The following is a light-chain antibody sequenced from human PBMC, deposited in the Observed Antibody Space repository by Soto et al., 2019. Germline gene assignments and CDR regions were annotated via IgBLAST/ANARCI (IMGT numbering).Light chain of an antibody. CDR2: DVS. Sequence: QSALTQSASVSRSPGQSITIYSTGTSSDVGGYNYVSWYQQHPGKAPKLIIYDVSNRPSGVSTRFSGSKSGNTASLTISGLQAEDEADYSFSSYTSTNSWVFGGGTKLTVL. CDR3: SSYTSTNSWV. CDR1: SSDVGGYNY. J-gene: IGLJ3*02. V-gene: IGLV2-14*01.